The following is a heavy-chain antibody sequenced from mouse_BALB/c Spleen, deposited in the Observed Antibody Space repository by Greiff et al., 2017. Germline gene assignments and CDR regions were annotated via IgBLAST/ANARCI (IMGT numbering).Heavy chain of an antibody. D-gene: IGHD4-1*01. CDR1: GYSITSGYY. J-gene: IGHJ3*01. V-gene: IGHV3-6*02. Sequence: EVQLVESGPGLVKPSQSLSLTCSVTGYSITSGYYWNWIRQFPGNKLEWMGYISYDGSNNYNPSLKNRISITRDTSKNQFFLKLNSVTTEDTATYYCARRGMGFSFAYWGQGTLVTVSA. CDR2: ISYDGSN. CDR3: ARRGMGFSFAY.